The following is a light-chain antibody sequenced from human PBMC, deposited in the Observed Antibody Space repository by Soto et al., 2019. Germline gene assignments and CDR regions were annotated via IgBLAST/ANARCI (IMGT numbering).Light chain of an antibody. V-gene: IGKV3-20*01. CDR1: QSITSSY. CDR3: QQYGSSPIT. Sequence: EIVLTQSPGTLSLSPGERATLSCRASQSITSSYLAWYQQKPGQAPRLLIYGASSRATGIPERFSGSGSGTDFTLTVSRLEPEDFAVFYCQQYGSSPITFGQGTRLEIK. CDR2: GAS. J-gene: IGKJ5*01.